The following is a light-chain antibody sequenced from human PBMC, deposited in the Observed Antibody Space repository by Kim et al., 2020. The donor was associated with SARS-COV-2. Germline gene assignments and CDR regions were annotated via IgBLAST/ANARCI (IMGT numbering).Light chain of an antibody. CDR1: QSISSH. J-gene: IGKJ3*01. V-gene: IGKV1-39*01. CDR2: AAS. Sequence: DIQMTQSPSSLSASVGDRVTITCRTSQSISSHLNWYHQKPGRAPKLLIDAASTLHGGVPSRFSGSGSETDFTLTISSLQPDDFATCFCQHSYMSPFTFGPGTKVYIK. CDR3: QHSYMSPFT.